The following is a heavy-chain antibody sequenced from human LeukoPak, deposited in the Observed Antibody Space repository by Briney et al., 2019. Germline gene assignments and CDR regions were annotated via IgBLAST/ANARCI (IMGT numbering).Heavy chain of an antibody. Sequence: GRSRRLSCAASGFTCSSYGMHWVRQAAGKGLEWVAVIWYDGSNKYYADSVKGRFTISRDNSKNTLYLQMNSLRAEDTAVYYCARDLDFEGYGDYDLFDYWGQGTLVTVSS. CDR2: IWYDGSNK. CDR3: ARDLDFEGYGDYDLFDY. J-gene: IGHJ4*02. CDR1: GFTCSSYG. V-gene: IGHV3-33*01. D-gene: IGHD4-17*01.